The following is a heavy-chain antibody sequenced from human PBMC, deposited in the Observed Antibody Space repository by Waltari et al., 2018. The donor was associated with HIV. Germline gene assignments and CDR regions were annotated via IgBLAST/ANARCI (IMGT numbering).Heavy chain of an antibody. CDR2: IWYDGSNK. Sequence: QVQLVESGGGVVQPGRSLRLSCAASGFTFSSYGMHWVRQAPGKGLEWVAVIWYDGSNKYYADSVKGRFTISRDNSKNTLYLQMNSLRAEDTAVYYCARDLFPGRNNWFDPWGQGTLVTVSS. D-gene: IGHD3-10*01. V-gene: IGHV3-33*01. CDR3: ARDLFPGRNNWFDP. CDR1: GFTFSSYG. J-gene: IGHJ5*02.